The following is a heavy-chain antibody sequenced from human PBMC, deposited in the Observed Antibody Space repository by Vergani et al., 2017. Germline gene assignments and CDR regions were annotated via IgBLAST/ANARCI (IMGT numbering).Heavy chain of an antibody. D-gene: IGHD6-19*01. J-gene: IGHJ4*02. CDR2: INPSGGST. Sequence: QVQLVQSGAEVKKPGASVKVSCKASGYTFTSYYMHWVRQAPGQGLEWMGIINPSGGSTSYAQKFQGRVTITADKSTSTAYMELSSLRSEDTAVYYCWIAVAGVFDYWGQGTLVTVSS. CDR3: WIAVAGVFDY. CDR1: GYTFTSYY. V-gene: IGHV1-46*01.